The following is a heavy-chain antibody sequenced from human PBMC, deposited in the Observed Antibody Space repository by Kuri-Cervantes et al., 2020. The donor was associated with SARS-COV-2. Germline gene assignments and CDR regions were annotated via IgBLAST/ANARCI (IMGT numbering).Heavy chain of an antibody. J-gene: IGHJ6*02. CDR1: GFTFSDYY. V-gene: IGHV3-11*01. Sequence: GESLKISCAASGFTFSDYYMSWIRQAPGKGLEWVSYISSSGSTIYYADSVKGRFTISRDNAKNSLYLRMNSLRAEDTAVYYCARFDFGYYYGMDVWGQGTTVTVSS. D-gene: IGHD3-9*01. CDR2: ISSSGSTI. CDR3: ARFDFGYYYGMDV.